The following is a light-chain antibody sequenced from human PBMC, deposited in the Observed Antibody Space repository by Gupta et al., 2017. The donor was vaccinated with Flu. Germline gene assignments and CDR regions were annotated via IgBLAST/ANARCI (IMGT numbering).Light chain of an antibody. CDR2: SAS. CDR1: QGISRW. V-gene: IGKV1-12*01. J-gene: IGKJ5*01. Sequence: DIQMTQSPSSVSASVGDTVTITCRASQGISRWLAWYQLKPGQAPKPLIYSASNLQGGVPSRFSGSGSGTEFTLTISSLQPEDFATDLCQQAYRFPITFGQGTRLENK. CDR3: QQAYRFPIT.